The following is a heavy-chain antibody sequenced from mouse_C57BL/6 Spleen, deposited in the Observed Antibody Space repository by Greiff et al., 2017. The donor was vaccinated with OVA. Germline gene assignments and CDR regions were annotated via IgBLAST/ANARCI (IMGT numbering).Heavy chain of an antibody. J-gene: IGHJ4*01. CDR1: GYTFTSYT. V-gene: IGHV1-4*01. CDR2: INPSSGYT. Sequence: QVQLKQSGAELARPGASVKMSCKASGYTFTSYTMHWVKQRPGQGLEWIGYINPSSGYTKYNQKFKDKATLTADKSSSTAYMQLSSLTSEDSAVYYCARSRESTMDYWGQGTSVTVSS. CDR3: ARSRESTMDY.